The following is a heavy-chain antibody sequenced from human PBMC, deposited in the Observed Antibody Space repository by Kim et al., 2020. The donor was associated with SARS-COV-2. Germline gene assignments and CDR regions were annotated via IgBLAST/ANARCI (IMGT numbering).Heavy chain of an antibody. D-gene: IGHD3-16*01. CDR3: ARHVEVPWSYGDWFGP. J-gene: IGHJ5*02. V-gene: IGHV4-59*08. Sequence: SETLSLTCTVSGGAIFSYYWSWIRQSPGKGLEWIGYIDDTGSTKYNPSLQSRVSISVDTSKKQLSLKLRSVTAADTAVYYCARHVEVPWSYGDWFGPWGQGTLVTVSS. CDR2: IDDTGST. CDR1: GGAIFSYY.